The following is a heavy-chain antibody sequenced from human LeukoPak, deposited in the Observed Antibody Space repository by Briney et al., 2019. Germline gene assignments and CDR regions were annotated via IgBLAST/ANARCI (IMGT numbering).Heavy chain of an antibody. CDR2: ISGSGGST. V-gene: IGHV3-23*01. CDR1: GSTFSSYA. CDR3: AINPRADYYYYGMDV. J-gene: IGHJ6*02. Sequence: GGSLRLSCAASGSTFSSYAMSWVRQAPGKGLEWVSAISGSGGSTYYADSVKGRFTISRDNSKNTLYLQMNSLRAEDTAVYYCAINPRADYYYYGMDVWGQGTTVTVSS. D-gene: IGHD1-14*01.